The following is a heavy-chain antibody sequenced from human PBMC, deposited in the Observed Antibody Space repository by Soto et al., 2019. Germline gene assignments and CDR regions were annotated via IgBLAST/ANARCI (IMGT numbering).Heavy chain of an antibody. CDR3: GGSGYDSPMYYYYGMDV. D-gene: IGHD5-12*01. V-gene: IGHV1-69*13. CDR1: GGTFSSYA. CDR2: IIPIFGTA. J-gene: IGHJ6*02. Sequence: ASVKVSCKASGGTFSSYAISWVRQAPGQGLEWMGGIIPIFGTANYAQKFQGRVTITADESTSTAYMELSSLRSEDTAVYYCGGSGYDSPMYYYYGMDVWGQGTTVTVSS.